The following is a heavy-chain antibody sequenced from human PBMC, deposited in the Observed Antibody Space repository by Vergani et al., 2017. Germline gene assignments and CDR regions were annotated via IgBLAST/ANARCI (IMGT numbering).Heavy chain of an antibody. D-gene: IGHD6-19*01. CDR1: GGTFSSYA. CDR3: ARVGIAVAGTTPGGRMDV. V-gene: IGHV1-69*01. J-gene: IGHJ6*02. CDR2: IIPIFGTA. Sequence: QVQLVQSGAEVKKPGSSVKVSCKASGGTFSSYAISWVRQAPGQGLERMGGIIPIFGTANYAQKFQGRVTITADESTSTAYMELSSLRSEDTAVYYCARVGIAVAGTTPGGRMDVWGQGTTVTVSS.